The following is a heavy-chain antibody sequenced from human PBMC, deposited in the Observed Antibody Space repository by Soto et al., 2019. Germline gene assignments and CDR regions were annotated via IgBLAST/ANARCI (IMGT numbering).Heavy chain of an antibody. J-gene: IGHJ6*02. D-gene: IGHD3-22*01. Sequence: PGESLKISCKGSGYSFTSYWIGWVRQMPGKGLEWMGIIYPGDSDTRYSPSFQGQVTISADKSISTACLQWSSLKASDTAMYYCATRPYYDSSGYYYYYYGMDVWGQGTTVTVSS. CDR3: ATRPYYDSSGYYYYYYGMDV. V-gene: IGHV5-51*01. CDR1: GYSFTSYW. CDR2: IYPGDSDT.